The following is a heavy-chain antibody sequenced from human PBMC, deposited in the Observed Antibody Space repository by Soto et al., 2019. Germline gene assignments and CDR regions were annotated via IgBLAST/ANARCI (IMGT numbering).Heavy chain of an antibody. CDR2: IIPIFGTA. Sequence: ASVKVSCKASGGTFSSYAISWVRQAPGQGLEWMGGIIPIFGTANYAQKFQGRVTITADESTSTAYMELSSLRSEDTAVYYCARGVVVVVAATSQDAFNIWGQGTMVTVSS. D-gene: IGHD2-15*01. J-gene: IGHJ3*02. V-gene: IGHV1-69*13. CDR1: GGTFSSYA. CDR3: ARGVVVVVAATSQDAFNI.